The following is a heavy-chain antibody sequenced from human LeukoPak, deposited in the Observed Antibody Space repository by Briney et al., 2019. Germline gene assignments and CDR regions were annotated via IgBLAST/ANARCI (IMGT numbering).Heavy chain of an antibody. J-gene: IGHJ2*01. D-gene: IGHD2-2*02. V-gene: IGHV3-73*01. CDR3: TRRGDIVVVPAAIEDPRDPRYFDL. CDR2: IRSKANSYAT. CDR1: GFTFSGSA. Sequence: PGGSLRLSCAASGFTFSGSAMYWVRQASGKGLEWVGRIRSKANSYATAYAASVKGRFTISRDDSKNTAYLQMNSLKTEDTAVYYCTRRGDIVVVPAAIEDPRDPRYFDLWGRGTLVTVSS.